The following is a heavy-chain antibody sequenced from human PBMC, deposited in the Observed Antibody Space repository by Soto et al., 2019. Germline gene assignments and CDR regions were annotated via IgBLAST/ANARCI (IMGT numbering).Heavy chain of an antibody. J-gene: IGHJ4*02. D-gene: IGHD3-22*01. CDR1: GGSISSYY. CDR3: AKMNYYDTSGYPFDY. CDR2: IYFRGTT. Sequence: SETLSLTCTVSGGSISSYYWSWIRQPPGKGLEWIGYIYFRGTTNYNPSLKSRVTMSADTSKNQFSLKLNSVTAADTAVYYCAKMNYYDTSGYPFDYWGQGMMVTVSS. V-gene: IGHV4-59*01.